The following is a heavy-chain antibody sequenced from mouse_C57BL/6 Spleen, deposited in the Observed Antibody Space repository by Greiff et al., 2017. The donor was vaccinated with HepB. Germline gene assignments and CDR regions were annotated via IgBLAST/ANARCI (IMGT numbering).Heavy chain of an antibody. CDR2: IDPSDSYT. J-gene: IGHJ4*01. V-gene: IGHV1-59*01. CDR3: AREGLGYDGSYAMDY. CDR1: GYTFTSYW. Sequence: QVQLQQPGAELVRPGTSVKLSCKASGYTFTSYWMHWVKQRPGQGLEWIGVIDPSDSYTNYNQKFKGKATLTVDTSSSTAYMQLSSLTSEDSAVYYCAREGLGYDGSYAMDYWGQGTSVTVSS. D-gene: IGHD2-2*01.